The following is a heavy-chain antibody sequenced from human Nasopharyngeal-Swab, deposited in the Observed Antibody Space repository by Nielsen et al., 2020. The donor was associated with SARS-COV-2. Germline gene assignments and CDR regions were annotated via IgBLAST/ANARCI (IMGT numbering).Heavy chain of an antibody. J-gene: IGHJ4*02. V-gene: IGHV3-73*01. CDR2: IGEKDHNYAT. CDR1: GFIFSASA. CDR3: TIDFYFDY. Sequence: GESLKISCAASGFIFSASAINWVRQASGKGLEWVGRIGEKDHNYATTYGASVQGRFTISRNDSKNTAFLQMDSLKTEDTALYYCTIDFYFDYWGQGTLVTVSS.